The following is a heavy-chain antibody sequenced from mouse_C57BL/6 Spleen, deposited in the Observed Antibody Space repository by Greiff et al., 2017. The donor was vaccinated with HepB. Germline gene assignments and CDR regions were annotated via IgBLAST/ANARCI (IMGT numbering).Heavy chain of an antibody. D-gene: IGHD1-1*01. V-gene: IGHV1-22*01. CDR2: INPNNGGT. J-gene: IGHJ2*01. CDR3: ARGFLWSTVVATSTYYFDY. Sequence: EVQLQQSGPELVKPGASVKMSCKASGYTFTDYNMHWVKQSHGKSLEWIGYINPNNGGTSYNQKFKGKATLTVNKSSSTAYMELRSLTSEDSAVYYCARGFLWSTVVATSTYYFDYWGQGTTLTVSS. CDR1: GYTFTDYN.